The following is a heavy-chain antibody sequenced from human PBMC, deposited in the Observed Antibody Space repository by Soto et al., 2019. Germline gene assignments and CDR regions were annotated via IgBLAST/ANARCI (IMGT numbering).Heavy chain of an antibody. CDR3: AKDNNYDFWSGSPVDY. Sequence: GGSLRLSCAASGFTFSSYAMSWVRQAPGKGLEWVSAISGSGGSTYYADSVKGRFTISRDNSKNTLYLQMNSLRAEDTAVYYCAKDNNYDFWSGSPVDYWGQGTLVTVSS. D-gene: IGHD3-3*01. CDR2: ISGSGGST. CDR1: GFTFSSYA. V-gene: IGHV3-23*01. J-gene: IGHJ4*02.